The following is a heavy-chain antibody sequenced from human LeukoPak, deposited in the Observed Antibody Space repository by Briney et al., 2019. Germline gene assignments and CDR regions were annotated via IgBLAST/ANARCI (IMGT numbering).Heavy chain of an antibody. Sequence: GGSLRLSCAASGFTFSSYGMHWVRQAPGKGLEWVGRIKSKTDGGTTDYAAPVKGRFTISRDDSKNTLYLQMNSLKTEDTAVYYCSTTYYYDSSEGYWGQGTLVTVSS. V-gene: IGHV3-15*07. CDR1: GFTFSSYG. CDR3: STTYYYDSSEGY. D-gene: IGHD3-22*01. CDR2: IKSKTDGGTT. J-gene: IGHJ4*02.